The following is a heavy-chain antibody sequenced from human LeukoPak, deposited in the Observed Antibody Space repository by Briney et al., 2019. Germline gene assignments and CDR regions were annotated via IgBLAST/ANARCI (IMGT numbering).Heavy chain of an antibody. J-gene: IGHJ4*02. Sequence: GGSLRLSCATSGFIFSSYGMYWVRQAPGKGLEWVAVIWHDGSAEFYADSVKGRFTISRGDSKNTVYLQMNSLRPEDTALYYCAKDNRGGWSGYFDYWGQGILVTVSS. V-gene: IGHV3-33*06. CDR2: IWHDGSAE. CDR3: AKDNRGGWSGYFDY. CDR1: GFIFSSYG. D-gene: IGHD6-19*01.